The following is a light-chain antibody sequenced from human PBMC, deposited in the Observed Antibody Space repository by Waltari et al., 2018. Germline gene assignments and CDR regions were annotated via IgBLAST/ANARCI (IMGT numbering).Light chain of an antibody. CDR2: WAS. Sequence: DIVMTQSPDFLAVSLGERATINCKSSQSVSSNSHSKNYLAWYQHKPGQPPKLLIYWASTRESGVPDRFSGSGSGTDFTLTISSLQAEDVAVYYCQQYDSPPYAFGQGTKLEIK. CDR1: QSVSSNSHSKNY. J-gene: IGKJ2*01. V-gene: IGKV4-1*01. CDR3: QQYDSPPYA.